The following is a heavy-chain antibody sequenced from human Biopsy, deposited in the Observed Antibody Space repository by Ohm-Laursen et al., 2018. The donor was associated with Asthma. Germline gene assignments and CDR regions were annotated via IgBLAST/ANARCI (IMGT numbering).Heavy chain of an antibody. D-gene: IGHD3-3*01. V-gene: IGHV3-66*02. J-gene: IGHJ4*02. CDR3: AKRRGYSDLTDFDH. CDR1: GFAVSRDY. Sequence: GSLRLSCAASGFAVSRDYMFWVRQAPGKGLEWVSVIYSGGTSHTADSMKGRFTISRDNAKSTLYLQMNRLRTDDTAVYYCAKRRGYSDLTDFDHWGQGTLVTVSS. CDR2: IYSGGTS.